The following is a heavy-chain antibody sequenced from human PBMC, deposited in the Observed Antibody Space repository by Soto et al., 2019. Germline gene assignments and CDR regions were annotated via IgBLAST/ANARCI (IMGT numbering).Heavy chain of an antibody. CDR1: GGSFSGYY. D-gene: IGHD2-2*01. CDR3: ARGYCGPTTCYWYRGAFVI. CDR2: MNHVGTT. J-gene: IGHJ3*02. Sequence: QVQVQQWGAGLLKPSETLSLTCAVYGGSFSGYYWSWIRQPPGKGLEWIGEMNHVGTTDYNPSLKSRVTISVDTSKNQFSLKLSSVTAADTSVYYCARGYCGPTTCYWYRGAFVIWGQGTIVTVSS. V-gene: IGHV4-34*02.